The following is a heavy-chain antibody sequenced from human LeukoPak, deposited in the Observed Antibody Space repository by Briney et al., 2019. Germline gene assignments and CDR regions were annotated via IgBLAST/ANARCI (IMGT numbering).Heavy chain of an antibody. CDR3: SRVYYQQSRLDF. Sequence: PGGSLRLSCVASGFTFSSYWMSWVRQTPGKGLEWVAGISDSGGSTNYADSVKGRFTISRDNAQNTLYLQMNGLRAEDTAVYYCSRVYYQQSRLDFWGQGTLVTVSS. J-gene: IGHJ4*02. V-gene: IGHV3-23*01. CDR1: GFTFSSYW. D-gene: IGHD3-22*01. CDR2: ISDSGGST.